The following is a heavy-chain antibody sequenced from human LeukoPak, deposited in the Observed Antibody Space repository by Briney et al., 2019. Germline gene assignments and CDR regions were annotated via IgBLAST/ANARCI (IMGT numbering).Heavy chain of an antibody. CDR1: GGSISSSSYY. CDR2: IYYSGST. J-gene: IGHJ3*02. V-gene: IGHV4-39*01. Sequence: SETLSLTCTVSGGSISSSSYYWGWIRQPPGKGLEWIGSIYYSGSTYYNPSLKSRVTISVDTSKNQFSLKLSSVTAADTAVYYCARPGDRLPAAIRLHAFDIWGQGTMVTVSS. CDR3: ARPGDRLPAAIRLHAFDI. D-gene: IGHD2-2*01.